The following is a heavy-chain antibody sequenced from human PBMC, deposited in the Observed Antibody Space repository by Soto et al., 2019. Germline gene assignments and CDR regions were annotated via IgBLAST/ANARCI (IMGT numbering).Heavy chain of an antibody. CDR3: ARDFRYFPY. V-gene: IGHV4-34*01. D-gene: IGHD3-10*01. CDR2: IEHNGNN. J-gene: IGHJ4*02. Sequence: KTSETLSLTCAVYGGTFSGYFWTWVRQPPGKGLEWIGEIEHNGNNNINPSLKSRVTLSVDTSKNQISLTLTSATAADTAVYYCARDFRYFPYWGQGTLVTVSS. CDR1: GGTFSGYF.